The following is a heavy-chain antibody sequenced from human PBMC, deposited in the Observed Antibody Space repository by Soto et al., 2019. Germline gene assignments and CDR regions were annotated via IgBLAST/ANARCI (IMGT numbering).Heavy chain of an antibody. D-gene: IGHD2-8*01. J-gene: IGHJ3*02. CDR1: GFTFSSYA. Sequence: PGGSLRLSCAASGFTFSSYAMHWVRQAPGKGLEWVAVISYDGSNKYYADSVKGRFTISRDNSKNTLYLQMNSLRAEDTAVYYCARESIVLMVYAMGGDAFDIWGQGTMVTVSS. V-gene: IGHV3-30-3*01. CDR2: ISYDGSNK. CDR3: ARESIVLMVYAMGGDAFDI.